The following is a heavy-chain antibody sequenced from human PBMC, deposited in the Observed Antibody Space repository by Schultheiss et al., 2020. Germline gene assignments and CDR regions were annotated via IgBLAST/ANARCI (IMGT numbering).Heavy chain of an antibody. Sequence: SQTLSLTCAVYGGSFSGYYWSWIRQPPGKGLEWIGYIYYSGSTNYNPSLKSRVTISVDTSKNQFSLKLSSVTAADTAVYYCARAVMDVVAATHFDYWGQGTLVTVSS. CDR1: GGSFSGYY. V-gene: IGHV4-34*01. D-gene: IGHD5-12*01. CDR2: IYYSGST. CDR3: ARAVMDVVAATHFDY. J-gene: IGHJ4*02.